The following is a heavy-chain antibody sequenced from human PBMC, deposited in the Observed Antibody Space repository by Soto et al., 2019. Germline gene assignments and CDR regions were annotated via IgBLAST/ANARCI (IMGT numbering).Heavy chain of an antibody. CDR3: ARQAAAETGYYYYYMDV. CDR2: IYYSGST. Sequence: PSGTLSLTCTVSGGSISSSSYYWGWIRQPPGKGLEWIGSIYYSGSTYYNPSLKSRVTISVDTSKNQFSLKLSSVTAADTAVYYCARQAAAETGYYYYYMDVWGKGTTVTVSS. V-gene: IGHV4-39*01. J-gene: IGHJ6*03. CDR1: GGSISSSSYY. D-gene: IGHD6-13*01.